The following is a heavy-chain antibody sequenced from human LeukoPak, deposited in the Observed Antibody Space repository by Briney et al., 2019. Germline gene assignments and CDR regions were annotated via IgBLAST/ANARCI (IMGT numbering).Heavy chain of an antibody. CDR2: ISSSSSTI. CDR3: AKAHYSSSWFFAGGFDY. Sequence: PGGSLRLSCAASGFTFSSYEMNWVRQAPGKGLEWVSYISSSSSTIYYADSVKGRFTISRDNAKNSLYLQMDSLRAEDTAVYYCAKAHYSSSWFFAGGFDYWGQGTLVTVSS. V-gene: IGHV3-48*03. D-gene: IGHD6-13*01. CDR1: GFTFSSYE. J-gene: IGHJ4*02.